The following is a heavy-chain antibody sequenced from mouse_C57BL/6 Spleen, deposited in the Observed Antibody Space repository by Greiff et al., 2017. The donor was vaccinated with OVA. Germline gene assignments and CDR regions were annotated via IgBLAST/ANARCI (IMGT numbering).Heavy chain of an antibody. CDR2: IDPETGGT. CDR1: GYTFTDYE. CDR3: TRRWLLSWYFDV. V-gene: IGHV1-15*01. Sequence: QVQLQQSGAELVRPGASVTLSCKASGYTFTDYEMHWVKQTPVHGLEWIGAIDPETGGTAYNQKFKGKAILTADKSSSTAYMELRSLTSEDSAVYYCTRRWLLSWYFDVWGTGTTVTVSS. D-gene: IGHD2-3*01. J-gene: IGHJ1*03.